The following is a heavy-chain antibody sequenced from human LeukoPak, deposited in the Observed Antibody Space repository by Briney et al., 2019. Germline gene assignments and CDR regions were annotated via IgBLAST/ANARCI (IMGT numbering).Heavy chain of an antibody. CDR3: ARHYYGSGSYKEG. V-gene: IGHV4-59*08. D-gene: IGHD3-10*01. J-gene: IGHJ4*02. CDR1: GGSISSYY. CDR2: IYYSGST. Sequence: MTSETLSLTCTVSGGSISSYYWSWIRQPPGKGLEWTGYIYYSGSTNYNPSLKSRVTISVDTSKNQFSLKLSSVTAADTAVYYCARHYYGSGSYKEGWGQGTLVTVSS.